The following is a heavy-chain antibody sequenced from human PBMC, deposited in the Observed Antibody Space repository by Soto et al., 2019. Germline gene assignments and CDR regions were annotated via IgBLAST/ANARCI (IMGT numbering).Heavy chain of an antibody. V-gene: IGHV3-33*01. CDR1: GFTFNTYS. J-gene: IGHJ4*02. CDR2: IWYDGTQK. D-gene: IGHD4-17*01. Sequence: GGSLRLSCEASGFTFNTYSMHWVRQPPGKGLEWLAAIWYDGTQKYYADSVKGRFITSRDNSKKTLYLEMNSLRAEDTAVYYCARAGGTTVTGLWHFDSWGQGTLVT. CDR3: ARAGGTTVTGLWHFDS.